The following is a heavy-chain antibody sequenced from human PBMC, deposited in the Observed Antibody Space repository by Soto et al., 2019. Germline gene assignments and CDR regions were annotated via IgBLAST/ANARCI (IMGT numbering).Heavy chain of an antibody. V-gene: IGHV3-7*01. D-gene: IGHD3-10*01. J-gene: IGHJ3*02. CDR2: IRPDGNEI. CDR3: GTDQWGGAFDI. CDR1: GFTLSTYW. Sequence: PGGSLRLSCVASGFTLSTYWTAWVRQTPGKGLEFVANIRPDGNEINYVDSVKGRFTISRDNAKNSLFLQMNSLRHDDTAVYYCGTDQWGGAFDIGGQGTTVTVSS.